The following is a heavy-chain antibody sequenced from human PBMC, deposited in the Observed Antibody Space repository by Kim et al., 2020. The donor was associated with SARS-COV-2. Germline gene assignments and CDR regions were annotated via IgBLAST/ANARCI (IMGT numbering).Heavy chain of an antibody. J-gene: IGHJ6*02. CDR1: GFTFSDYY. Sequence: GGSLRLSCAASGFTFSDYYMSWIRQAPWKGLEWVSYISSSGSTIYYADSVKGRFTISRDNAKNSLYLQMNSLRAEDTAVYYCARARGAAGPFYYYYYGMDVWGQGTTVTVSS. CDR2: ISSSGSTI. CDR3: ARARGAAGPFYYYYYGMDV. D-gene: IGHD6-13*01. V-gene: IGHV3-11*01.